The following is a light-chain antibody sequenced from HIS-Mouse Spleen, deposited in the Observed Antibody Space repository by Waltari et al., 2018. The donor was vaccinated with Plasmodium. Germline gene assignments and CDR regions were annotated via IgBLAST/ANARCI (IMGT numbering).Light chain of an antibody. V-gene: IGKV3D-7*01. CDR3: QQDYNLPYT. J-gene: IGKJ2*01. CDR2: GAS. CDR1: QSVSRSH. Sequence: EIVMTQSPATLSLSPGERATLSCRASQSVSRSHLSGYQQKPGQAPRLPIYGASTRATGIPARFSGSGSGTDFTLTISSLQPEDFAVYYCQQDYNLPYTFGQGTKLEIK.